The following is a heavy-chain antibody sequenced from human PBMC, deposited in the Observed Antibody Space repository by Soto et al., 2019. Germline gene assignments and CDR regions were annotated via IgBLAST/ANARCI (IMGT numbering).Heavy chain of an antibody. J-gene: IGHJ4*02. CDR1: GYIFTSQG. CDR2: ISTYNGNP. Sequence: QIQLVQSGAEVKKPGASVKVCCKASGYIFTSQGISWVRQAPGQGLEWMGWISTYNGNPNYAQKLQGRVTMTTNTSTTTAFLELRSLTSDDTAVYYCARGRTRALDYWGQGTPVIVSS. D-gene: IGHD1-7*01. V-gene: IGHV1-18*01. CDR3: ARGRTRALDY.